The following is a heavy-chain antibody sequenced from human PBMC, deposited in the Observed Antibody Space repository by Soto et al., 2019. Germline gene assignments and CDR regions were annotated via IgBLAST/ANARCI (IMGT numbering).Heavy chain of an antibody. CDR2: VFYTGFT. D-gene: IGHD1-20*01. CDR1: GGSFSGYY. Sequence: PSETLSLTCAVYGGSFSGYYWAWLRQSPGKGPEWIGSVFYTGFTSYNPSLESRVSVSVDTSKSQFSLKLGAVTAADTAVYYCATSQKGYNWNYFDHWGQGALVTVSS. V-gene: IGHV4-59*04. CDR3: ATSQKGYNWNYFDH. J-gene: IGHJ4*02.